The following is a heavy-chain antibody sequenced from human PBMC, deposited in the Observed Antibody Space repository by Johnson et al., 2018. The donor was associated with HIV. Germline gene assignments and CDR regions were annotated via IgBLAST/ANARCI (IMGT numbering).Heavy chain of an antibody. CDR3: ARVHIYCSGGSCYHLEHPFI. CDR1: GFTFSSYG. D-gene: IGHD2-15*01. J-gene: IGHJ3*02. V-gene: IGHV3-30*03. CDR2: ISYDGSNK. Sequence: QEQLVESGGGVVQPGRSLRLSCAASGFTFSSYGMHGVRQAPGKGLAWVAVISYDGSNKYYADSMKDRFPISRDNSKNTLYLQMNTLRVEDTAVYYCARVHIYCSGGSCYHLEHPFIWGQGTMVIVSS.